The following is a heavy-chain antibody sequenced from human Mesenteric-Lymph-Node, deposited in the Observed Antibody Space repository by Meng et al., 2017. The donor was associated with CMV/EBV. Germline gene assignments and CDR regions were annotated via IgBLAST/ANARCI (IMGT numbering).Heavy chain of an antibody. CDR3: ARTYNAAFDN. D-gene: IGHD1-1*01. CDR1: WFSVATSGVG. V-gene: IGHV2-5*02. Sequence: CTFSWFSVATSGVGVGWIRQPPGKALEWLVLIYWDDDKRYSPSLKSRLTITKDTSKNQVVLTMTNMDPVDTATYYCARTYNAAFDNWGQGTLVTVSS. J-gene: IGHJ4*02. CDR2: IYWDDDK.